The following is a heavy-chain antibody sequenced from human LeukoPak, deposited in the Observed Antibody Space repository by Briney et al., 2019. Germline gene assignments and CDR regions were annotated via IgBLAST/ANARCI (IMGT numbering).Heavy chain of an antibody. CDR3: AREAASTKYYYYYYMDV. V-gene: IGHV1-46*01. D-gene: IGHD2/OR15-2a*01. Sequence: ASVKVSCKASGYTFTNYYMHWVRQAPGQGLEWMGIINPSGDSTSYAQKFQGRVFMTRDMSTTTVYMELSSLRSEDTAVYYCAREAASTKYYYYYYMDVWGKGTTVTISS. J-gene: IGHJ6*03. CDR2: INPSGDST. CDR1: GYTFTNYY.